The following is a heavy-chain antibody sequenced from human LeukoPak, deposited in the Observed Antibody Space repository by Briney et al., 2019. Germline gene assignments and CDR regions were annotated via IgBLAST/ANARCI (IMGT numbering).Heavy chain of an antibody. CDR3: ARDIPHYYDSNGGAFDI. V-gene: IGHV3-74*01. J-gene: IGHJ3*02. D-gene: IGHD3-22*01. CDR1: GMNFNTYW. CDR2: INPDGSVT. Sequence: PGGSLRLSCLASGMNFNTYWMHWVRQVPGKGPTWVSRINPDGSVTWDADSVRGRFTISRDDAKNTLYLQMNSLRVEDTALYYCARDIPHYYDSNGGAFDIWGQGTMVTVSS.